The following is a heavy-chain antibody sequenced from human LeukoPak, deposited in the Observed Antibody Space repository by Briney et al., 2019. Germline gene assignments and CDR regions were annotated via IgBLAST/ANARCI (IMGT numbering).Heavy chain of an antibody. V-gene: IGHV1-2*06. J-gene: IGHJ6*03. D-gene: IGHD6-13*01. Sequence: ASMKVSCKASGYTFTGYFMHWVRQAPGQGLEWMGRINPNSGGTNYAQKFQGRVTMTRDTSISTAYMELSRLRSDDTAVYYCARDGSWGDYYYYYMDVWGKGTTVTVSS. CDR3: ARDGSWGDYYYYYMDV. CDR2: INPNSGGT. CDR1: GYTFTGYF.